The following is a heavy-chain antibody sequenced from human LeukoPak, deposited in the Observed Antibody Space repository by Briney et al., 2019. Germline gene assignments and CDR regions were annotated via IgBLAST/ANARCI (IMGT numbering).Heavy chain of an antibody. Sequence: GGSLRLSCAVSGFTFSGFWMSWSRQAPGKGLEYVSSINTNGANTYYADSVKGRFTISRDNSRNTVYVQMNSLTPEDTAVYYCVKGLDYSSSQMDSWGQGTLVTISS. CDR1: GFTFSGFW. CDR2: INTNGANT. V-gene: IGHV3-64*05. D-gene: IGHD6-6*01. J-gene: IGHJ4*02. CDR3: VKGLDYSSSQMDS.